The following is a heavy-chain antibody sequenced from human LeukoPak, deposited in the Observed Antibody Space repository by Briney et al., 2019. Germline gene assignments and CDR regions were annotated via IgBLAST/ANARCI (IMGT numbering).Heavy chain of an antibody. J-gene: IGHJ4*02. D-gene: IGHD3-22*01. CDR2: IYTSGST. CDR1: GVSISSYY. Sequence: SETLSLTCTVSGVSISSYYWSWIRQPPGEGLEWVGYIYTSGSTNYNPSLKSRVTISVDTSKNQFSLKLSSVTAADTAVYYCARRDSSGYYGYWGQGTLVTVSS. V-gene: IGHV4-4*09. CDR3: ARRDSSGYYGY.